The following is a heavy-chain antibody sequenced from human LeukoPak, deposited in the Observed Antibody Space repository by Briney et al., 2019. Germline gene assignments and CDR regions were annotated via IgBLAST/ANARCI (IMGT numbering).Heavy chain of an antibody. CDR1: GFTFSSYA. CDR3: AKGGESSSWLFDY. D-gene: IGHD6-13*01. Sequence: GGSLRLSCAASGFTFSSYAMSWVRQAPGKGLQWVSALSGSGLSTYYADSVKGRFTISRDNSKNTLYLQMNNLRAEDTAVYYCAKGGESSSWLFDYWGQGTLVPVSS. CDR2: LSGSGLST. V-gene: IGHV3-23*01. J-gene: IGHJ4*02.